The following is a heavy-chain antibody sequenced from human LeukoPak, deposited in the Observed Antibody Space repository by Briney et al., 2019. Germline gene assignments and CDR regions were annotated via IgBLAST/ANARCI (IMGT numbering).Heavy chain of an antibody. J-gene: IGHJ3*02. CDR1: GFVFGDYA. CDR3: AKDLTPRDSRSWYTDAFDI. V-gene: IGHV3-7*03. D-gene: IGHD6-13*01. CDR2: IKQDRSEK. Sequence: GGSLRLSCTTSGFVFGDYAMSRFRQAPGKGLEWVANIKQDRSEKYYVDSVKGRFTISRDNSKNTLYLQMNSLRAEDTAVYYCAKDLTPRDSRSWYTDAFDIWGQGTMVTVSS.